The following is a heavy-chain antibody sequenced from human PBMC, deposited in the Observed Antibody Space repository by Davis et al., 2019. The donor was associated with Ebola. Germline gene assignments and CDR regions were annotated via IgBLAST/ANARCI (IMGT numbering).Heavy chain of an antibody. J-gene: IGHJ4*02. D-gene: IGHD5-24*01. CDR3: AKDLRRWLYYFDY. V-gene: IGHV3-30*18. CDR2: ISYDGSNK. Sequence: GESLKISCAASGFTFSSYWMHWVRQAPGKGLEWVAVISYDGSNKYYADSVKGRFTISRDNSKNTLYLQMNSLRAEDTAVYYCAKDLRRWLYYFDYWGQGTLVTVSS. CDR1: GFTFSSYW.